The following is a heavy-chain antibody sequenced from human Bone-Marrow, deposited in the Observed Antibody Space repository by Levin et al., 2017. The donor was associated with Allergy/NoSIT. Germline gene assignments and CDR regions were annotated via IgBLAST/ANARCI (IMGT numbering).Heavy chain of an antibody. CDR1: GFTFSHYG. D-gene: IGHD3-16*01. Sequence: GGSLRLSCAASGFTFSHYGMHWVRQAPGKGLEWVAAIWYDGSNKNYVDSVKGRFTISRDNSKNTLYLQMNSLRAEDTSVYYCVREMKTIGFYFDYWGQGTLVTVSS. J-gene: IGHJ4*02. CDR2: IWYDGSNK. V-gene: IGHV3-33*01. CDR3: VREMKTIGFYFDY.